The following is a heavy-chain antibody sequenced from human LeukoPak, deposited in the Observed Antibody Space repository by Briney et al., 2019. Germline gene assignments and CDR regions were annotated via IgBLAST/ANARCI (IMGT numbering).Heavy chain of an antibody. CDR1: GFTVSSNY. CDR2: IYSGGST. CDR3: ARAGEMATMYFDY. V-gene: IGHV3-53*01. D-gene: IGHD5-24*01. J-gene: IGHJ4*02. Sequence: GGSLRLSCAASGFTVSSNYMSWVRQAPGKGLEWVSVIYSGGSTYYADSVKGRFTISRDNSKNTLYLQMNSLRAEGTAVYYCARAGEMATMYFDYWGQGTLVTVSS.